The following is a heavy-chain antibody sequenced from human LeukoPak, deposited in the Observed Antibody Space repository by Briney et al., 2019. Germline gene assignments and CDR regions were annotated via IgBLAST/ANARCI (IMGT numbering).Heavy chain of an antibody. Sequence: SETLSLTCAVSGDSVSSGSYSWSWIRQPPGKGLEWIGYIFYRGSTSYNPSLKSRLTISADSSKNQFSLRLSSVTAADTAVYYCARARNYYYYLDVWGQGTTVTVSS. V-gene: IGHV4-61*01. CDR3: ARARNYYYYLDV. CDR1: GDSVSSGSYS. D-gene: IGHD1-14*01. J-gene: IGHJ6*02. CDR2: IFYRGST.